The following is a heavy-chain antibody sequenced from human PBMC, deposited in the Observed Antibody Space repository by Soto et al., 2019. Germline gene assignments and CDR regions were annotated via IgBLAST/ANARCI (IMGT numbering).Heavy chain of an antibody. CDR2: ISPHTGGT. CDR3: AKTMEGIAAAGIFWFDP. D-gene: IGHD6-13*01. Sequence: ASVKVSCKASGYTFNRYYMHWVRQAPGPGLEWMGWISPHTGGTTYAQKFQGRVTITADESTSTAYMELSSLRSEDTAVYYCAKTMEGIAAAGIFWFDPWGQGTLVTVSS. CDR1: GYTFNRYY. J-gene: IGHJ5*02. V-gene: IGHV1-2*02.